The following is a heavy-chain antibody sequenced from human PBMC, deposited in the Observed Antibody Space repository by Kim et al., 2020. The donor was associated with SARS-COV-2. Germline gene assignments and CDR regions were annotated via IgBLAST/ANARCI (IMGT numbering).Heavy chain of an antibody. CDR3: AKLLMVVGGAQGY. Sequence: GGSLRLSCAVSGLVFSNYAMSWVRQAPGKGLEWVSTISGSGSSTYYADSVKGRFTISRDNSKNMVYLQMNSLRAEDTAVYYCAKLLMVVGGAQGYWGQGT. D-gene: IGHD2-15*01. J-gene: IGHJ4*02. V-gene: IGHV3-23*01. CDR2: ISGSGSST. CDR1: GLVFSNYA.